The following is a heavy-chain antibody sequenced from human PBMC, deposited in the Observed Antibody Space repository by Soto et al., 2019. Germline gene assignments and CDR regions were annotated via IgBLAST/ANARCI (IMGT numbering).Heavy chain of an antibody. J-gene: IGHJ6*02. CDR2: IDPSDSYT. D-gene: IGHD2-2*01. Sequence: GEFLKISCYGSCYTFASYWIIWVLRMAGKGLDWMWNIDPSDSYTKYSPSFQGHVTISADKSISTAYLQWSSLRASDTAVYYCARRDCSSPSCYLSYYYGMDVWGQGTTVTVSS. CDR1: CYTFASYW. CDR3: ARRDCSSPSCYLSYYYGMDV. V-gene: IGHV5-10-1*01.